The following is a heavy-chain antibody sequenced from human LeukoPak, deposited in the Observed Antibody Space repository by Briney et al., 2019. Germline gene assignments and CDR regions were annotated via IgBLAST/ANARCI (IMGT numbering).Heavy chain of an antibody. CDR3: ARDLSLSYDILTGYYGRYYYGMDV. CDR2: ISAYNGNT. J-gene: IGHJ6*04. Sequence: ASVKVSCKASGYTFTSYGISWVRQAPGQGLEWMGWISAYNGNTNYAQKLQGRVTMTTDTSTSTAYMELRSLRSDDTAVYYCARDLSLSYDILTGYYGRYYYGMDVWGKGTTVTVSS. D-gene: IGHD3-9*01. V-gene: IGHV1-18*04. CDR1: GYTFTSYG.